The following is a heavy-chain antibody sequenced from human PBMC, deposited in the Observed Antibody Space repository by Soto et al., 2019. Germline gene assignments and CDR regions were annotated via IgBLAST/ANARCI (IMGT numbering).Heavy chain of an antibody. J-gene: IGHJ4*02. CDR2: TLYNGTT. V-gene: IGHV4-61*01. CDR1: GDSLRSSTYY. D-gene: IGHD1-7*01. Sequence: QVQLQESGPGLVKPSETLSLTCTVSGDSLRSSTYYWSWIRQPPGKGPEWIGYTLYNGTTKYNPSLKSRLTISVDTSKNQFSLNLNSVTAADTAVYYCTRASSSRNFFVWGQGTLVIVSS. CDR3: TRASSSRNFFV.